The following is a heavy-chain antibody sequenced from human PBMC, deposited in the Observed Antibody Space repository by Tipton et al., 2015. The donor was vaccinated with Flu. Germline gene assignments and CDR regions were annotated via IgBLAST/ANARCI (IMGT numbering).Heavy chain of an antibody. Sequence: QLVQSGAEVKKPGESLKISCKGSGYSFTSYWIGWVRQMPGKGLEWMGIIYPGDSDTRYSPSFQGQVTISADKSISTAYLQWSSLKASDTAMYYCASSNYDGSRTPPYDAFDIWGQGTMVTVSS. V-gene: IGHV5-51*03. CDR3: ASSNYDGSRTPPYDAFDI. CDR2: IYPGDSDT. D-gene: IGHD3-10*01. J-gene: IGHJ3*02. CDR1: GYSFTSYW.